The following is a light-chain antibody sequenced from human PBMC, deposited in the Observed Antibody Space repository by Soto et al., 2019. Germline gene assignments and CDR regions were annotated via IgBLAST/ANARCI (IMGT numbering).Light chain of an antibody. CDR3: QQFNDGWT. J-gene: IGKJ1*01. CDR1: QSINNR. V-gene: IGKV1-5*01. Sequence: IQMTQSPSTLSASIGDRVTITCRASQSINNRLAWYQQMPGKAPNLLIYDASTLESGVPSRFRGSGSETEFTLIISCLQPDDFTSYYWQQFNDGWTFGQGTKVEIK. CDR2: DAS.